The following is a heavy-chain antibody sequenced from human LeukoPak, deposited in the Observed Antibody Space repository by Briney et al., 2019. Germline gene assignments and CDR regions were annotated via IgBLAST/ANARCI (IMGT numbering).Heavy chain of an antibody. CDR1: GFTFSGYD. V-gene: IGHV3-11*05. CDR3: ARDNRGSGWYQYYFDY. Sequence: GGSLRLSCAASGFTFSGYDISWVRQAPGKGLEWVSYISSSSSYTNYADSVKGRFTISRDNAKNSLYLQMNSLRAEDTAVYYCARDNRGSGWYQYYFDYWGQGTLVTVSS. D-gene: IGHD6-19*01. CDR2: ISSSSSYT. J-gene: IGHJ4*02.